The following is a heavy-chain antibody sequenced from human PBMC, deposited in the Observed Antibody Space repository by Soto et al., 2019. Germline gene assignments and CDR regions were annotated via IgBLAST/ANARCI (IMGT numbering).Heavy chain of an antibody. CDR3: ARARATIAAAAIFDC. J-gene: IGHJ4*02. CDR2: IRHRGST. Sequence: SETLSLTCAVSGGSISTSAWWTWVRQSPTKGLEWIGEIRHRGSTNKNPSLSSRVTMSVDMSENYFSLSLASVTAADTAVYYCARARATIAAAAIFDCWGQGTLVTVSS. D-gene: IGHD6-13*01. CDR1: GGSISTSAW. V-gene: IGHV4-4*02.